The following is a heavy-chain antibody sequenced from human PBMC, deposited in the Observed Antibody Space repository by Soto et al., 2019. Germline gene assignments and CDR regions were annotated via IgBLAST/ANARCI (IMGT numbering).Heavy chain of an antibody. CDR2: IYYSGST. CDR1: GGSISSSSYY. D-gene: IGHD6-13*01. Sequence: SETLSLTCTVSGGSISSSSYYWGWIRQPPGKGLEWIGSIYYSGSTYYNPSLKSRVTISVDTSKNQFSLKLSSVTAADTAVYYCARTPRVYSSSWSVKIDPWGQGTLVTVSS. J-gene: IGHJ5*02. CDR3: ARTPRVYSSSWSVKIDP. V-gene: IGHV4-39*01.